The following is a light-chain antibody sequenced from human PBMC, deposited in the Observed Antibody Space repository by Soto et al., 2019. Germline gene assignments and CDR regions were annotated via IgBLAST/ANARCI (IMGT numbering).Light chain of an antibody. CDR2: TVS. CDR3: QQSYSTLWT. J-gene: IGKJ1*01. V-gene: IGKV2-40*01. CDR1: QSLLDSDDGNTY. Sequence: DIVMTQTPLSLTVTPGEPASISCRSSQSLLDSDDGNTYLDWYLQKPGQSPQLLIYTVSYRASGVPDRFSGSGSGTDFTLTISSLQPEDFATYYCQQSYSTLWTFGQGTKVDIK.